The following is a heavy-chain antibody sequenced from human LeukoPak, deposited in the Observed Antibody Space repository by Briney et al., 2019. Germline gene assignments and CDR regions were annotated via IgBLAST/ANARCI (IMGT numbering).Heavy chain of an antibody. CDR1: GYTFTGDY. CDR2: IIPIFGTA. D-gene: IGHD6-6*01. Sequence: GASVKVSCKASGYTFTGDYMHWVRQAPGQGLEWMGGIIPIFGTANYAQKFQGRVTITADESTSTAYMELSSLRSEDTAVYYCTRAVAAQELDYWGQGTLVTVSS. V-gene: IGHV1-69*13. CDR3: TRAVAAQELDY. J-gene: IGHJ4*02.